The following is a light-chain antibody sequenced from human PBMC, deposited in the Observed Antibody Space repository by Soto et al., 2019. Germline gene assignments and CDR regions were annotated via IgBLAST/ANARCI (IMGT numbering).Light chain of an antibody. V-gene: IGKV1-5*01. J-gene: IGKJ1*01. CDR2: DAS. CDR1: QSITIW. Sequence: DIQMTQSPSTLSASVGDSVTITCRASQSITIWLAWYQQKPAKAPKLLIYDASSLEGGVPSRFSGSGSGTEFTLTISGLQPDDFATYYCQQYNSFSWTFGQGTKVDIK. CDR3: QQYNSFSWT.